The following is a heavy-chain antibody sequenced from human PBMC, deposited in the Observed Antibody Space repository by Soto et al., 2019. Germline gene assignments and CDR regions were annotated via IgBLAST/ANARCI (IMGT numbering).Heavy chain of an antibody. CDR2: IVPNVGTV. CDR1: GGTLSSFINYP. CDR3: ARRDTSGLLRYFDN. D-gene: IGHD3-3*01. V-gene: IGHV1-69*06. Sequence: SVKVSCKASGGTLSSFINYPINWVRQAPGQGLEWMGGIVPNVGTVNYAQKFQGRVTITADKSTGTAYMEVSSLRSEDTALYYCARRDTSGLLRYFDNWGQGTLVTVSS. J-gene: IGHJ4*02.